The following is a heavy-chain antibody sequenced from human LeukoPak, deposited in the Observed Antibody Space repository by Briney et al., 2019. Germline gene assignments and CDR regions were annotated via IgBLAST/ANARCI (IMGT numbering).Heavy chain of an antibody. Sequence: PGGSLRLFCAASGFTFSSYSMNWVRQAPGKGLEWVSYISSSSTIYYADSVKGRFTISRDNAKNSLYLQMKSLRAEDTAVYYCARGHGSGSYYPDYWGQGTLVTVSS. CDR2: ISSSSTI. CDR1: GFTFSSYS. V-gene: IGHV3-48*01. CDR3: ARGHGSGSYYPDY. J-gene: IGHJ4*02. D-gene: IGHD3-10*01.